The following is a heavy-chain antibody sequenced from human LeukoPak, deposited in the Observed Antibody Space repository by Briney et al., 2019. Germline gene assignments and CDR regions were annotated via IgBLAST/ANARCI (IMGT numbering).Heavy chain of an antibody. J-gene: IGHJ4*02. CDR3: AKENYYDSSGYYLFDY. CDR2: ISYDGSNK. D-gene: IGHD3-22*01. Sequence: LSGGSLRLSCAASGFTFSSYAMHWVRQAPGKGLEWVAVISYDGSNKYYADSVKGRFTISRDNSKNTLYLQMNSLRAEDTAVYYCAKENYYDSSGYYLFDYWGQGTLVTVSS. CDR1: GFTFSSYA. V-gene: IGHV3-30*04.